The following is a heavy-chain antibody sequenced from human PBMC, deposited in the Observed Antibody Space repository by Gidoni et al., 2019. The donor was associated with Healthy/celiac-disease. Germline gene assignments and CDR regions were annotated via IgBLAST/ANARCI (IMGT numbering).Heavy chain of an antibody. D-gene: IGHD3-3*01. CDR2: INWNGGST. Sequence: EVQLVESGGGVVRPGGSLRLSCADSGFTFDDYGMSWVRQAPGKGLEWVSGINWNGGSTNYADSVKGRFTISRDNAKNSLYLQLSSLRAEDTALYQCARGGVRGYYGMDVWGQGTTVTVSS. J-gene: IGHJ6*02. V-gene: IGHV3-20*01. CDR1: GFTFDDYG. CDR3: ARGGVRGYYGMDV.